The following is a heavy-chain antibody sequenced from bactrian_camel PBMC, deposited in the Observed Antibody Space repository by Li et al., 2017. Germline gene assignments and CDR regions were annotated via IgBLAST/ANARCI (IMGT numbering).Heavy chain of an antibody. D-gene: IGHD6*01. J-gene: IGHJ4*01. CDR2: IDNRGNR. Sequence: HVQLVESGGDSVQAGRSLRLSCTVSGDLYSYYCLGWFRQAPGKEREGVALIDNRGNRKYADSVKDRFSISKDNDKNTLYLEMGDLKPEDTAMCYCAADSPWYSDTCRYHYVGQGTQVTVS. CDR1: GDLYSYYC. CDR3: AADSPWYSDTCRYHY. V-gene: IGHV3S53*01.